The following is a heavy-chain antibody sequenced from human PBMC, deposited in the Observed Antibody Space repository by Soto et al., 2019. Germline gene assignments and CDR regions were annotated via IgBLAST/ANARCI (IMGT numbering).Heavy chain of an antibody. V-gene: IGHV3-15*07. CDR1: GLTFSNAW. D-gene: IGHD6-13*01. Sequence: VESLRLSYAASGLTFSNAWMNWVRHAPRKGLEWVGRIKSKTDGGTTDYAAPVKGRFTISRDDSKNTLYLQMNSLKTEDTAVYYCTTAPLSIAAAGPFDYWGQGTLVTVSS. J-gene: IGHJ4*02. CDR2: IKSKTDGGTT. CDR3: TTAPLSIAAAGPFDY.